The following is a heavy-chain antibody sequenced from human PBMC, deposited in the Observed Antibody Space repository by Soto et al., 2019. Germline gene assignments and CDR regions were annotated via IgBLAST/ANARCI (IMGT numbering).Heavy chain of an antibody. CDR1: GGSITSGGHY. CDR2: IYYSGST. V-gene: IGHV4-31*03. CDR3: ARDEGGITIFGVPYGMDV. D-gene: IGHD3-3*01. J-gene: IGHJ6*02. Sequence: QVQLQESGPGLVKPSQTLSLTCTVSGGSITSGGHYWSWIRQHPGKGLVWSGYIYYSGSTYYNPSLESRVTISIDTSKNHFSLKVRSVTVADTAVYYCARDEGGITIFGVPYGMDVWGQGTTVTVSS.